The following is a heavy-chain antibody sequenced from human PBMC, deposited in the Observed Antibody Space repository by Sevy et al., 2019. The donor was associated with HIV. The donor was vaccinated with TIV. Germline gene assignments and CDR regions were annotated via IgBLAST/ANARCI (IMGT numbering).Heavy chain of an antibody. V-gene: IGHV3-64D*06. CDR3: VKGKRGFCSGGSCYHYYYYYYMAV. CDR2: ISSNGGST. CDR1: GFTFSSYA. J-gene: IGHJ6*03. Sequence: GGSLRLSCSASGFTFSSYAMHWVRQAPGKGLEYVSAISSNGGSTYYADSVKGRFTISRDNSKNTLYLQMSSLRAEETAVYYCVKGKRGFCSGGSCYHYYYYYYMAVWGKGTTVTVS. D-gene: IGHD2-15*01.